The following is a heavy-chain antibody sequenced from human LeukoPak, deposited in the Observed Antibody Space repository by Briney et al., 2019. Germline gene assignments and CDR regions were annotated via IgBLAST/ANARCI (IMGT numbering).Heavy chain of an antibody. D-gene: IGHD4-11*01. Sequence: SETLSLTCSVSGYSINSDYYWDWIRQPPGKGLEWIGSIYYSGITYYNPSLKSRVTISVDTSNNQFSLKLNSVTAADTAVYYCAKGPYTNFFDSWGHGTLVTVSS. CDR3: AKGPYTNFFDS. CDR1: GYSINSDYY. CDR2: IYYSGIT. V-gene: IGHV4-38-2*02. J-gene: IGHJ4*01.